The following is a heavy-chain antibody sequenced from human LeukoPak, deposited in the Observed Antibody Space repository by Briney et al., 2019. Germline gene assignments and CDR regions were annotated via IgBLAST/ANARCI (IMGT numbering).Heavy chain of an antibody. V-gene: IGHV3-23*01. CDR3: ATYSSGWFNFDY. CDR2: ISGSGGST. J-gene: IGHJ4*02. Sequence: GGSLRLSCVVSGFTFSSHAMNWVRRAPGKGLEWVSSISGSGGSTYYADSVKGRFTISRDNSKNTLYLQMNSLRAEDTAVYYCATYSSGWFNFDYWGQGTLVTVSS. D-gene: IGHD6-19*01. CDR1: GFTFSSHA.